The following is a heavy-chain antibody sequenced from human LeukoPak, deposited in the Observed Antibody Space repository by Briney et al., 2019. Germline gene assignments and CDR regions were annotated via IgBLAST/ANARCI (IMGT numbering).Heavy chain of an antibody. CDR3: ARDRVRIASYYFDS. CDR1: GFSFSTYA. V-gene: IGHV3-30*04. Sequence: GGSLRLSCAASGFSFSTYAIHWVRQAPGKGLEWVAVISYDGRDKHHVDSVKGRFIISGDNSKNTLYLQMNSLRAEDTAVYYCARDRVRIASYYFDSWGQGTLVTVSS. CDR2: ISYDGRDK. J-gene: IGHJ4*02. D-gene: IGHD6-13*01.